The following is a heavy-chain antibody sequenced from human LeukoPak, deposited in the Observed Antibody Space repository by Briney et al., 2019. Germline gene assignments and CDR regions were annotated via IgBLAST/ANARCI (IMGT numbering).Heavy chain of an antibody. CDR3: AKGGIMQSSSPGLQYFDL. CDR2: IGDSGGST. V-gene: IGHV3-23*01. CDR1: GFTFSSYA. D-gene: IGHD6-6*01. Sequence: GGSLRLSCAASGFTFSSYAMSWVRQAPGKGLEWVSVIGDSGGSTYYADSVKGRFTIPRDNSKNTLYLQMNSLRAEDTAVYYCAKGGIMQSSSPGLQYFDLWGRGTLVSVSS. J-gene: IGHJ2*01.